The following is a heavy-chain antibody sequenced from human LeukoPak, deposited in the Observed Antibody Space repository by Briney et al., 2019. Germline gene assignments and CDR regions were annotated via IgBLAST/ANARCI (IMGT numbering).Heavy chain of an antibody. CDR3: AREGGYYEYYFDY. J-gene: IGHJ4*02. D-gene: IGHD3-22*01. V-gene: IGHV3-7*01. CDR2: IKQDGSEK. Sequence: GGSLRLSCAASGFTFSSYWMSWVRQAPGKGLEWVANIKQDGSEKYYVDSVKGRFTISRDNAKNSLYLQMNSLRAEGTAVYYCAREGGYYEYYFDYWGQGTLVTVSS. CDR1: GFTFSSYW.